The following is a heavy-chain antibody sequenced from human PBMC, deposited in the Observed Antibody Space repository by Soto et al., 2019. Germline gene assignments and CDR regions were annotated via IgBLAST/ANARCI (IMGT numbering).Heavy chain of an antibody. J-gene: IGHJ4*02. Sequence: QVQLVESGGGVVQPGRSLRLSCAASGFTFSSYGMHWVRQAPGKGLEWVAVISYDGSNKYYADSVKGRFTISRDNSKNTLYLQMNSLRAEDTAVYYCAKDREGGDILTGTDWGLGTLVTVSS. D-gene: IGHD3-9*01. V-gene: IGHV3-30*18. CDR1: GFTFSSYG. CDR3: AKDREGGDILTGTD. CDR2: ISYDGSNK.